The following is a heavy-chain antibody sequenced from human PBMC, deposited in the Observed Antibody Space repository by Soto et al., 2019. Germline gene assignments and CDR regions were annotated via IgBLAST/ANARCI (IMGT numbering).Heavy chain of an antibody. D-gene: IGHD3-10*01. V-gene: IGHV1-24*01. CDR1: GYTLTELS. Sequence: QVQLVQSGAEVKKPGASVKVSCKVSGYTLTELSMHWVRQAPGKGLEWMGGFDPEDGETIYAQKFQGRVTMTEDTYTDTAYMELGSLRSGDTAVCYCATDFPARVRGVMSGMDVWGQGTTVTVSS. CDR2: FDPEDGET. CDR3: ATDFPARVRGVMSGMDV. J-gene: IGHJ6*02.